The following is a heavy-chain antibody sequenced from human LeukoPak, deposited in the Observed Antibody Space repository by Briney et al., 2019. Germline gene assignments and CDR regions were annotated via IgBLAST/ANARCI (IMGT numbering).Heavy chain of an antibody. CDR2: INPNSGVT. CDR3: AKAAYYYGSGSYWALDY. CDR1: GSTFTAYY. V-gene: IGHV1-2*02. D-gene: IGHD3-10*01. J-gene: IGHJ4*02. Sequence: ASVRLSCTASGSTFTAYYIHWVRQAPGQGLGWLGWINPNSGVTNHAQTIQGRVTMTRATSISTAYMGLSRLRSDDTAVYQCAKAAYYYGSGSYWALDYWGQGTLVTVSS.